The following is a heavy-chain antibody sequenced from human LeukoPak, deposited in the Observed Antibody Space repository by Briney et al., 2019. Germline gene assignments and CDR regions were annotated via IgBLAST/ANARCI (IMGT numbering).Heavy chain of an antibody. CDR2: ISSSGITT. Sequence: GGSLRLSCAASGFTFSDYYMSWIRQAPGKGLEWVSYISSSGITTYYADSVKGRFTISRDSSKNTLYLQMNSLRAEDTAVYYCAKGIYSSGWSYFDYWGHGTLVTVSS. CDR3: AKGIYSSGWSYFDY. V-gene: IGHV3-11*01. J-gene: IGHJ4*01. D-gene: IGHD6-19*01. CDR1: GFTFSDYY.